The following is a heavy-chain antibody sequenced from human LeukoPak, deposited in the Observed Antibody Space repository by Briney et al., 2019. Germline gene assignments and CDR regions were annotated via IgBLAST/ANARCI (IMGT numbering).Heavy chain of an antibody. V-gene: IGHV3-23*01. CDR2: ISGSGGST. CDR3: ARGYGSGSSHIDY. J-gene: IGHJ4*02. CDR1: GFTFSSYG. Sequence: PGGTLRLSCAASGFTFSSYGMSWVRQAPGKGLEWVSAISGSGGSTYYADSVKGRFTIPRDNAKNSLYLQMNSLRAEDTAVYYCARGYGSGSSHIDYWGQGTLVTVSS. D-gene: IGHD3-10*01.